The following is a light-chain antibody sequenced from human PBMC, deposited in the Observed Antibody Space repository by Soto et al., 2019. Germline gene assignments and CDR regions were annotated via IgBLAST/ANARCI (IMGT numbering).Light chain of an antibody. Sequence: QSVLTQPPSASGSPGQSVTISCTGTSSDVGGYNYVSWYQQHAGKAPKLIIFEVTKRPSGVPDRFSGSKSGNTASLTVSGLQADDEADYYCSSYAGSNNLGVFGTGTKLTVL. V-gene: IGLV2-8*01. J-gene: IGLJ1*01. CDR2: EVT. CDR1: SSDVGGYNY. CDR3: SSYAGSNNLGV.